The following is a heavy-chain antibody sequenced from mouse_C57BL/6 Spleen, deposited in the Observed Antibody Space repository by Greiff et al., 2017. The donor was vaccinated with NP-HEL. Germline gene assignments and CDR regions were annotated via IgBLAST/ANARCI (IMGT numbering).Heavy chain of an antibody. D-gene: IGHD2-1*01. CDR2: ISDGGSYT. V-gene: IGHV5-4*01. J-gene: IGHJ3*01. CDR1: GFTFSSYA. CDR3: AREGGNYVRSWFAY. Sequence: EVNLVESGGGLVKPGGSLKLSCAASGFTFSSYAMSWVRQTPEKRLEWVATISDGGSYTYYPDNVKGRFTISRDNAKNNLYLQMSHLKSEDTAMYYCAREGGNYVRSWFAYWGQGTLVTVSA.